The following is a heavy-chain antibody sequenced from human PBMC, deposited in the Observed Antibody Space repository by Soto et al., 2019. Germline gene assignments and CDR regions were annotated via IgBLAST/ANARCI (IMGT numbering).Heavy chain of an antibody. V-gene: IGHV3-15*07. D-gene: IGHD6-13*01. CDR2: IKSKTDGGTT. Sequence: EVQLVESGGGLVKPGGSLRLSCAASGFTFSNAWMNWVRQAPGKGLEWVGRIKSKTDGGTTDYAAPVKGRFTISRVESKNTLYRQINGLKTESRAVYYCTTVSAACTTWKYYYYYYGMDVWGQGTTVTVSS. J-gene: IGHJ6*02. CDR1: GFTFSNAW. CDR3: TTVSAACTTWKYYYYYYGMDV.